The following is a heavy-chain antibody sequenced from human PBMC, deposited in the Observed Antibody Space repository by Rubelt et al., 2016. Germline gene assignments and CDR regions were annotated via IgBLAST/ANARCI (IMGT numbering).Heavy chain of an antibody. D-gene: IGHD5-24*01. CDR1: GGTFSSYA. V-gene: IGHV1-69*04. CDR3: ARRDGYNCDDACDI. CDR2: IIPILGIA. J-gene: IGHJ3*02. Sequence: QVQLVQPGAEVKKPGSSVKVSCKASGGTFSSYAISWVRQAPGQGLEWMGRIIPILGIANYAQKFQGRVRITAAKSTSTAYMELSSLRSDDTAVYYCARRDGYNCDDACDIWGQGTMVTVSS.